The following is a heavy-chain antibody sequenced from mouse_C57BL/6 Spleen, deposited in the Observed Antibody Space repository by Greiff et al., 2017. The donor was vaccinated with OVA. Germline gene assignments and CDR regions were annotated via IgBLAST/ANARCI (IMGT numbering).Heavy chain of an antibody. V-gene: IGHV5-9-1*02. J-gene: IGHJ3*01. Sequence: EVKVVESGEGLVKPGGSLKLSCAASGFTFRSYAMSWVRQTPEKRLAWVAYISSGGDYIYYADTVKGRFTISRDNARNTLYLQMSSLKSEDTAMYYCTRGDYGSPWFAYWGQGTLVTVSA. D-gene: IGHD1-1*01. CDR3: TRGDYGSPWFAY. CDR2: ISSGGDYI. CDR1: GFTFRSYA.